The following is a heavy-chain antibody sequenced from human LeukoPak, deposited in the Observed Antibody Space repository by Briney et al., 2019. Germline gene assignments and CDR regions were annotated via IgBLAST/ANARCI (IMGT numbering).Heavy chain of an antibody. J-gene: IGHJ5*02. CDR1: GGTSSSYA. CDR2: IIPILGIA. Sequence: GASVKVSCKASGGTSSSYAISLVRQAPGQGLELMGRIIPILGIANYAQKFQGRVTITADKSTSTAYMELSSLRSEDTAVYYCARSRCSSTSCSSNWFDPWGQGTLVTVSS. CDR3: ARSRCSSTSCSSNWFDP. V-gene: IGHV1-69*04. D-gene: IGHD2-2*01.